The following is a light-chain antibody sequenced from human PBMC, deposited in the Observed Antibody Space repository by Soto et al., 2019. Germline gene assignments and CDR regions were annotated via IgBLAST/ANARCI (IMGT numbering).Light chain of an antibody. CDR2: EVT. Sequence: QSALTQPASVSGSPGQSITISCTGTSSDVGRYNFVSWYQQHPGKAPKLMIYEVTNRPSGISNRFSGSKSVNTASLTISGLQAEDEADYYCSSFTGSSIVVFGGGTRLTVL. CDR3: SSFTGSSIVV. V-gene: IGLV2-14*01. CDR1: SSDVGRYNF. J-gene: IGLJ2*01.